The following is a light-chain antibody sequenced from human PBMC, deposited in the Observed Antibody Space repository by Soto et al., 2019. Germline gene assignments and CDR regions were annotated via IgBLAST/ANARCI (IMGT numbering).Light chain of an antibody. CDR2: LGS. Sequence: DIVMTQSPLSLPVTPGAPASISCRSSQSLLHDNGYNYLDWYLQKPGQSPQLLIYLGSNRASGVPDRFSGSGSGTDFTMKISRVETEDVGVYYCKQALQTLITFGQGTRLEIK. CDR1: QSLLHDNGYNY. J-gene: IGKJ5*01. V-gene: IGKV2-28*01. CDR3: KQALQTLIT.